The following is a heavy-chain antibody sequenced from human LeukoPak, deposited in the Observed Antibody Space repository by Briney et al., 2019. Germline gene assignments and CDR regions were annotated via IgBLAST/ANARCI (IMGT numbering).Heavy chain of an antibody. Sequence: GGSLRLSCAASGFTFSSYAMSWVRQAPGKGLEWVPAISGSGGSTYYADSVKGRFTISRDNSKNTLYLQMNSLRAEDTAVYYCARVPSSGYDLQGFDYWGQGTLVTVSS. CDR2: ISGSGGST. V-gene: IGHV3-23*01. CDR1: GFTFSSYA. J-gene: IGHJ4*02. CDR3: ARVPSSGYDLQGFDY. D-gene: IGHD5-12*01.